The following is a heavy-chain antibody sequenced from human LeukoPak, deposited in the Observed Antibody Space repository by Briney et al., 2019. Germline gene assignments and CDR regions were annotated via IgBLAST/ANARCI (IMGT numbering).Heavy chain of an antibody. Sequence: SSETLSLTCAVSGYSISSGYYWGWVRQPPGKGLEWIGTIYHSRTAYYNPSLKSRVTISVDTSKKQFSLKLSSVTAADTAVYYCARGIYYYYYMDVWGKGTTVTVSS. CDR3: ARGIYYYYYMDV. CDR1: GYSISSGYY. CDR2: IYHSRTA. V-gene: IGHV4-38-2*01. J-gene: IGHJ6*03.